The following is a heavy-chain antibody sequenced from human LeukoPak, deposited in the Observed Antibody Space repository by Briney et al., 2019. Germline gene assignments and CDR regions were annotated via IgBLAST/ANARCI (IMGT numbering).Heavy chain of an antibody. CDR1: GGSINSYY. CDR3: ASAPRFCGWKNFFDY. J-gene: IGHJ4*02. D-gene: IGHD6-19*01. CDR2: IHYTGST. V-gene: IGHV4-59*01. Sequence: SETLSLTCSVSGGSINSYYWSWIRQPPGKGLEWIGYIHYTGSTSYSPSLKSRVTISVDTSKNHFSLKLTSVSAADTAVYYCASAPRFCGWKNFFDYWGQGTLVTVSS.